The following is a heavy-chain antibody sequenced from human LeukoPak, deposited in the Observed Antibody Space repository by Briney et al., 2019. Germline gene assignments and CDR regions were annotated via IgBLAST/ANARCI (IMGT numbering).Heavy chain of an antibody. Sequence: GGSLRLSCAASGFTFSNYGMNWVRQAPGKGLEWVAVVSYDGVNNYYADSVRGRFTISRDNSRNTLYLQVNSLKAEDTAVYYCARSPIVVRPTYSYYYGMDVWGQGTTVTVSS. CDR3: ARSPIVVRPTYSYYYGMDV. CDR1: GFTFSNYG. J-gene: IGHJ6*02. D-gene: IGHD2-15*01. CDR2: VSYDGVNN. V-gene: IGHV3-30*03.